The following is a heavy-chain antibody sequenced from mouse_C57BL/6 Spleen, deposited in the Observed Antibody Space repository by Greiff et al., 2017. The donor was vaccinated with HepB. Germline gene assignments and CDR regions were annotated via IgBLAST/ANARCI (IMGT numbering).Heavy chain of an antibody. CDR3: ARYGGKRGNYFDY. J-gene: IGHJ2*01. CDR2: IRNKANGYTT. Sequence: DVMLVESGGGLVQPGGSLSLSCAASGFTFTDYYMSWVRQPPGKALEWLGFIRNKANGYTTEYSASVKGRFTISRDNSQSILYLQMNALRAEDSATYYCARYGGKRGNYFDYWGQGTTLTVSS. V-gene: IGHV7-3*01. CDR1: GFTFTDYY.